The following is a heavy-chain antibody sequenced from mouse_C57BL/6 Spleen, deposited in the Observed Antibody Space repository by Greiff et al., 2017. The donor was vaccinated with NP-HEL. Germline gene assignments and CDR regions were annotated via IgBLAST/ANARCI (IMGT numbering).Heavy chain of an antibody. J-gene: IGHJ1*03. CDR3: ARYDYGSSSYWYFDV. V-gene: IGHV3-8*01. D-gene: IGHD1-1*01. Sequence: EVQLQQSGPGLAKLSQPLSFTGSVLGYSTTSDYWNWTRKFPGNKLEYMGYISYSVSTHYNPSPKSRISISRDTSKNQYYLQLNSVTTEDTATYYCARYDYGSSSYWYFDVWGTGTTVTVSS. CDR2: ISYSVST. CDR1: GYSTTSDY.